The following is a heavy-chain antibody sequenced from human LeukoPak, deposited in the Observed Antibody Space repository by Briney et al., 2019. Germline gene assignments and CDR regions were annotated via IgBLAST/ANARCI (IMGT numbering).Heavy chain of an antibody. CDR3: ARDSITMVRGDNYAFDI. CDR1: GFTFSTYA. Sequence: QPGGSLRLSCAASGFTFSTYAMHWLRQAPGKGLEYVSAISGDGGTTYYPNSVKGRFTISRDNAKNSLYLQMNSLRAEDTAVYYCARDSITMVRGDNYAFDIWGQGTMVTVSS. V-gene: IGHV3-64*04. CDR2: ISGDGGTT. D-gene: IGHD3-10*01. J-gene: IGHJ3*02.